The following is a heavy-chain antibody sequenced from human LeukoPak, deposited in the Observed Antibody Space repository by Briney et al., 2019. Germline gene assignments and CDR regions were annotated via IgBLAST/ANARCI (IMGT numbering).Heavy chain of an antibody. D-gene: IGHD4-17*01. J-gene: IGHJ4*02. CDR3: ARDSSVPYGITD. V-gene: IGHV3-23*01. CDR2: ISGSGGST. CDR1: GFTFSSYA. Sequence: GGSLRLSCAASGFTFSSYAMSWVRQAPGKGLEWVSAISGSGGSTYYADSVKGPFTISRDNSKNTLYLQMNNLRAEDTALYYCARDSSVPYGITDWGQGTLVTVSS.